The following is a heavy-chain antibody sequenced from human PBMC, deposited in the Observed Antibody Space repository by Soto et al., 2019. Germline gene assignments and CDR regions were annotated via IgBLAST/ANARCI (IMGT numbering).Heavy chain of an antibody. CDR2: ISSSRSYI. CDR3: ARDTSGPTRGMDV. J-gene: IGHJ6*02. Sequence: ESGGGLVKPGGSLRLSCAASGFTFSSYSMNWVRQAPGKGLEWVSSISSSRSYIYYADSVKGRFTISRDNAKNSLYLQMNLLRAEDTAVYYCARDTSGPTRGMDVWGQGTTVTVSS. CDR1: GFTFSSYS. D-gene: IGHD3-3*01. V-gene: IGHV3-21*01.